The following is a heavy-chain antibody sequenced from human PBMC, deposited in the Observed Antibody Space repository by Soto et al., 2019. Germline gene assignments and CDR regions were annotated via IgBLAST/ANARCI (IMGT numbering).Heavy chain of an antibody. Sequence: GGSLRLSCAASGFKFDDYTMYWVRQAPGKGLEWVALITWDGERTNYADSVKGRFTISRDNSKNSLYLQLSSLRPEDTAIYYCAKDVEFVDEHGMGVWGQGTSVTVSS. CDR1: GFKFDDYT. V-gene: IGHV3-43*01. J-gene: IGHJ6*02. D-gene: IGHD2-21*01. CDR2: ITWDGERT. CDR3: AKDVEFVDEHGMGV.